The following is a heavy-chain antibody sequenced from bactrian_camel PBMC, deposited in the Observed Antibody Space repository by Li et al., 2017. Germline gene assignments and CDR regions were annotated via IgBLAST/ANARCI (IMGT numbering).Heavy chain of an antibody. Sequence: HVQLVESGGGSVQAGGSLRLSCVVFGLPGRIAMGWFRQTPGEEREGVAVLWIGGATTYYASSVKGRFTISRDNAKNTLYLQMNSLKVEDTAMYYCAADAVNLQLARGYNYWGQGTQVT. CDR1: GLPGRIA. V-gene: IGHV3S63*01. CDR3: AADAVNLQLARGYNY. D-gene: IGHD6*01. J-gene: IGHJ4*01. CDR2: LWIGGATT.